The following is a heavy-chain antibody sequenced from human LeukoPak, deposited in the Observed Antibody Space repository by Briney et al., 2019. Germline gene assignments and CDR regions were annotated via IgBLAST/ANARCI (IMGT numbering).Heavy chain of an antibody. V-gene: IGHV3-74*01. CDR1: GFTLSSYW. CDR2: INTVGNST. D-gene: IGHD2-15*01. CDR3: ARDPKPYCSGGTCYYYWFDP. J-gene: IGHJ5*02. Sequence: PGGSLSLSCTASGFTLSSYWMQWVRQTPGKGLVWVSRINTVGNSTTYTNSVKGRFTICRDNAKNTLYLQMDSLRAEDTAVYYCARDPKPYCSGGTCYYYWFDPWGQGTLVTVSS.